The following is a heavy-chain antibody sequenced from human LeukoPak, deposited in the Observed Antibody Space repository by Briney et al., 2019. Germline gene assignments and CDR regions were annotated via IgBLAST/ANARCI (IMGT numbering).Heavy chain of an antibody. CDR2: IPAGRTTI. Sequence: PGGSLRLSCVASGFSFSSYHMNWVRQAPGKGLEWLSYIPAGRTTIKYADSVKGRFTISRDNAKNSLYLQMNSLRAEDTAVYYCAREFADSSGNYYDLDYWGQGALVTVSS. J-gene: IGHJ4*02. V-gene: IGHV3-48*01. D-gene: IGHD3-22*01. CDR3: AREFADSSGNYYDLDY. CDR1: GFSFSSYH.